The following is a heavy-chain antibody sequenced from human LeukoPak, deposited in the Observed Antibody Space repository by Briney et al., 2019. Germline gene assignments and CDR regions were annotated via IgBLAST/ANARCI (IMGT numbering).Heavy chain of an antibody. CDR2: ISSSSYI. Sequence: KPGGSLRLSCAASGFTFSSYSMNWVRQAPGKGLEWVSSISSSSYIYYADSVKGRFTISRDNAKNSLYLQMNSLRAEDTAVYYCASLPPDCSGGSCHDYWGQGTLVTVSS. D-gene: IGHD2-15*01. J-gene: IGHJ4*02. V-gene: IGHV3-21*01. CDR1: GFTFSSYS. CDR3: ASLPPDCSGGSCHDY.